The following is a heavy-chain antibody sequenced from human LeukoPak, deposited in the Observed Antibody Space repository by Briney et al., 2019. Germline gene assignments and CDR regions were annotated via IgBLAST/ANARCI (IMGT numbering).Heavy chain of an antibody. J-gene: IGHJ5*02. CDR2: IIPILGIA. D-gene: IGHD2-15*01. CDR3: ARGYCSGGSCYNNWFDP. Sequence: SVTVSCKASGGTFSSYAISWVRRAPGQGLEWMGRIIPILGIANYAQKFQGRVTITADKSTSTAYMELSSLRSEDTAVYYCARGYCSGGSCYNNWFDPWGQGTLVTVSS. CDR1: GGTFSSYA. V-gene: IGHV1-69*04.